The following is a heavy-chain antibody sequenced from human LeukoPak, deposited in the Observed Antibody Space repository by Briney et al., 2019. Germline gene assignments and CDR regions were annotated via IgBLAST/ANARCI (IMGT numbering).Heavy chain of an antibody. CDR1: GGSVSSGTYY. V-gene: IGHV4-61*01. Sequence: MASETLSLTCTVSGGSVSSGTYYWSRIRQPPGKGLEWIGYIYYSGSTNYNPSLKSRVTISVDTSKNQFSLKLSSVTAADTAVYYCARDRVRGNSNPFFDYWGQGTLVTVSS. D-gene: IGHD4-11*01. CDR3: ARDRVRGNSNPFFDY. CDR2: IYYSGST. J-gene: IGHJ4*02.